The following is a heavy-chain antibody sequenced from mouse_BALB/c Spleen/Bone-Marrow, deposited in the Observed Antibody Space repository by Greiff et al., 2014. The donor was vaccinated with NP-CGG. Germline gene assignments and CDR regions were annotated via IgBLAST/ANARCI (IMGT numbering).Heavy chain of an antibody. CDR2: IRNKANGYTT. CDR3: ARGGSSFYWYFDV. D-gene: IGHD1-1*01. Sequence: EVKLMESGGGLVQPGGSLRLSCATSGFTFTDYYMSWVRQPPGKALEWLAFIRNKANGYTTEYSASVKGRFTISRDNSQSILYLQMNTLRAEDSATYYCARGGSSFYWYFDVWGAGTTVTVSS. J-gene: IGHJ1*01. V-gene: IGHV7-3*02. CDR1: GFTFTDYY.